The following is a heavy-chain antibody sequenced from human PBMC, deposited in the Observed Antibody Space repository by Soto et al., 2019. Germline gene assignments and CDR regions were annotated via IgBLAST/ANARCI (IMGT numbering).Heavy chain of an antibody. CDR1: GFTFSNHW. Sequence: EGQLVESGGGLVQPGGSLRLSCAASGFTFSNHWMHWVRQAPGKGLVWVACISPDGTDTKYADSVKGRFTISRDNFKNMLYLQVNSLGAEDAAVSYCSGEQGGRFDYWGQGTVVTISS. V-gene: IGHV3-74*01. CDR2: ISPDGTDT. CDR3: SGEQGGRFDY. J-gene: IGHJ4*02. D-gene: IGHD2-15*01.